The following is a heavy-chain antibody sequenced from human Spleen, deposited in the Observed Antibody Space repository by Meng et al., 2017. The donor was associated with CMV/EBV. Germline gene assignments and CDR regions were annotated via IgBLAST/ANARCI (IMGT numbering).Heavy chain of an antibody. J-gene: IGHJ6*02. CDR1: GYTFTDYY. CDR2: INPNTGGT. D-gene: IGHD3-10*01. CDR3: ARERETRRGHYYYAMDV. Sequence: ASVKVSCKASGYTFTDYYMHWVRQAPGQGLEWMGWINPNTGGTNYALKFEGRVTMTRDTAISTAYMNLGRLRADDTAVYYCARERETRRGHYYYAMDVWGQGTTVTVS. V-gene: IGHV1-2*02.